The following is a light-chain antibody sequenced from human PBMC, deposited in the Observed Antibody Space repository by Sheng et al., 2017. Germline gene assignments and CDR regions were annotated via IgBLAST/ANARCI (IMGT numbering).Light chain of an antibody. V-gene: IGKV2-28*01. J-gene: IGKJ3*01. CDR1: QSLLHSNGYNY. CDR3: MQRIEFPST. CDR2: LGS. Sequence: DIVMTQSPLSLPVTPGEPASISCRSSQSLLHSNGYNYLDWYLQKPGQSPQLLIYLGSNRASGVPDRFSGSGSDTDFTLKISRVEAEDVGVYYCMQRIEFPSTFGPGTRVDIK.